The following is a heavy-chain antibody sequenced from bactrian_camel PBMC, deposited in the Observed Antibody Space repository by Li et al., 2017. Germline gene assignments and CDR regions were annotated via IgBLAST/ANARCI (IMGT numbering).Heavy chain of an antibody. CDR1: TSTDNTYY. V-gene: IGHV3S44*01. J-gene: IGHJ4*01. D-gene: IGHD1*01. Sequence: QLVESGGGTVQAGGALRLSCTASTSTDNTYYMGWFRQAPRKEREGVATLAGDTTASYADSVKGRFSISKDNAVITLYLQMNSLKPEDTAMYYCAAAWSRPVSSVGKVDVGADAFDYWGQGTQVTVS. CDR2: LAGDTTA. CDR3: AAAWSRPVSSVGKVDVGADAFDY.